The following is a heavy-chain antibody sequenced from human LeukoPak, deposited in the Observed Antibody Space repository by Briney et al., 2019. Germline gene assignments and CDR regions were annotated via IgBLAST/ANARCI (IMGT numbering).Heavy chain of an antibody. V-gene: IGHV4-59*01. D-gene: IGHD3-10*01. CDR2: VYYSGSI. J-gene: IGHJ4*02. CDR1: GGSISSYY. CDR3: ARGGYYFDY. Sequence: SETLSLTCTVSGGSISSYYWSWIRQPPEKGLEWIGYVYYSGSINYSPSLNSRLTISVDTSKNQFSLKLSSVTAADTAVYYCARGGYYFDYWGQGTLVTISS.